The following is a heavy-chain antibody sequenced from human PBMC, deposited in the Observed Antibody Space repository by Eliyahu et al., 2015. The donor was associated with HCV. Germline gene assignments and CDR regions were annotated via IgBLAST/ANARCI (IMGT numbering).Heavy chain of an antibody. D-gene: IGHD1-26*01. Sequence: EVQLLESGGGLVQPGXSLXLSCXASGFTFSSXAMSWXRQAPGKGLEWVSAISGSGGSTYYADSVKGRFTISRDNSKNTLYLQMNSLRAEDTAVYYCAKDPRGIAFFDYWGQGTLVTVSS. V-gene: IGHV3-23*01. CDR2: ISGSGGST. CDR1: GFTFSSXA. J-gene: IGHJ4*02. CDR3: AKDPRGIAFFDY.